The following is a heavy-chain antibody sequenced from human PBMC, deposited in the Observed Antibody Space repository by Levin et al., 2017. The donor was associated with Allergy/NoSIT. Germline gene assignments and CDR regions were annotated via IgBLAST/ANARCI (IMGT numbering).Heavy chain of an antibody. D-gene: IGHD6-13*01. CDR1: GGSINNYY. J-gene: IGHJ6*02. V-gene: IGHV4-59*01. CDR3: SRDRSIIAASGTHYYYGMDG. CDR2: IYYSGST. Sequence: PSETLSLTCTVSGGSINNYYWSWIRQPPGKGLEWIGYIYYSGSTKYNPSLKSRVTISVDTSKNQFSLKLSSVTAADTAVYYCSRDRSIIAASGTHYYYGMDGWGQGTTVTVSS.